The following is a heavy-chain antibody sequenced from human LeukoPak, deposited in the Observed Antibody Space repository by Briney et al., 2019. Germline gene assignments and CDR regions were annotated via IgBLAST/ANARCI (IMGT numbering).Heavy chain of an antibody. V-gene: IGHV4-61*01. CDR3: ARGRYSSGYLNFDS. J-gene: IGHJ4*02. D-gene: IGHD3-22*01. Sequence: SETLSLTCTVSGGSISSSSYYWSWIRQPPGKGLEWIGYIYYSGSTNYNPSLKSRVAISVDTSRNQFSLKLSSVTAADTAVYYCARGRYSSGYLNFDSWGQGTLVTVSS. CDR1: GGSISSSSYY. CDR2: IYYSGST.